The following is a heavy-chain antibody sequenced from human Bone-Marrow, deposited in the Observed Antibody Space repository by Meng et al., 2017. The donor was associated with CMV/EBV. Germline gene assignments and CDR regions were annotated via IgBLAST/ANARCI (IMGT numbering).Heavy chain of an antibody. J-gene: IGHJ6*02. CDR3: AKDRSRCCFYGMDA. CDR2: INHSGST. CDR1: GGSFSGYY. V-gene: IGHV4-34*01. D-gene: IGHD6-13*01. Sequence: SETLSLTCAVYGGSFSGYYWSWIRQPPGKGLEWIGEINHSGSTNYNPSLKSRVTISVDTSKNQFSLKLSSVTAADTAVYYCAKDRSRCCFYGMDAWGQGTTVTVSS.